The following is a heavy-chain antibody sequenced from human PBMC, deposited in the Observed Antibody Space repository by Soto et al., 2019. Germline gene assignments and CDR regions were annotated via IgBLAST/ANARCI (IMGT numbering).Heavy chain of an antibody. CDR3: AKGPTYDYIWGSYRYYFDY. CDR1: GFTFGSYS. V-gene: IGHV3-23*01. D-gene: IGHD3-16*02. Sequence: GGSLILSCAAYGFTFGSYSMSWVRQAPGKGLEWVSAISGSGGSTYYADSVKGRFTISRDNSKNTLYLQMNSLRAEDTAVYYCAKGPTYDYIWGSYRYYFDYWGQGTLVTVSS. CDR2: ISGSGGST. J-gene: IGHJ4*02.